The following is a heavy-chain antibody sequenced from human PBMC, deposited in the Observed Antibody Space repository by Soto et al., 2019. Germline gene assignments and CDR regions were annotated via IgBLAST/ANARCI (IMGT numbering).Heavy chain of an antibody. CDR3: ATSIKFYYYYGMDV. D-gene: IGHD3-10*01. CDR1: GYTFTSYA. V-gene: IGHV1-24*01. CDR2: FNAENGET. Sequence: ASVKVSCKASGYTFTSYAMHWVRQAPGKGLEWMGGFNAENGETKYSQKFQGRVTMTEDTSTDTAYMELSSLRSEDTAVYYCATSIKFYYYYGMDVWGQGTTVTVSS. J-gene: IGHJ6*02.